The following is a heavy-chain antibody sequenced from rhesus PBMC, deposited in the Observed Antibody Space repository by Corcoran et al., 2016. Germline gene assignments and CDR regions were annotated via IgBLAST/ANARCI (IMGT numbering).Heavy chain of an antibody. D-gene: IGHD6-31*01. J-gene: IGHJ4*01. CDR3: ARRFTSGGFDY. V-gene: IGHV4-122*02. Sequence: QVQLQESGPGLVKPSGTLSLTCAVSGGSISSSSYYWSWIRQAPGKGLEGMGYISYSCTTTSHPSLKSRVTISSDTSKNQFSRQVNSVTAADTAMYYCARRFTSGGFDYWGQGVLVTVSS. CDR2: ISYSCTT. CDR1: GGSISSSSYY.